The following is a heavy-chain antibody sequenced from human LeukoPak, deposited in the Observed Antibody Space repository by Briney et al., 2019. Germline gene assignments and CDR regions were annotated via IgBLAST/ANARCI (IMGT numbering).Heavy chain of an antibody. V-gene: IGHV1-69*06. CDR3: AREGGPGYGDY. D-gene: IGHD5-12*01. CDR1: GGTFSSYA. Sequence: GASVKVSRKASGGTFSSYAISWVRQAPGQGLEWMGGIIPIFGTANYAQKFQGRVTITADKSTSTAYMELSSLRSEDTAVYYCAREGGPGYGDYWGQGTLVTVSS. J-gene: IGHJ4*02. CDR2: IIPIFGTA.